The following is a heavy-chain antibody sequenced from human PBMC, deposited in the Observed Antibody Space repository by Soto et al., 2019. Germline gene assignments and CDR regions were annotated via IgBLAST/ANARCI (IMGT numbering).Heavy chain of an antibody. D-gene: IGHD1-1*01. Sequence: GGSLRLSCAASGCTFSSYAIHWVRQAPGKGLEWVAVIAYDGRNKYYADSVKGRFTISRDNSKNTLYLQMNSLRIEDTAVHYCARELERVFDYWGQGTLVTVSS. CDR2: IAYDGRNK. CDR3: ARELERVFDY. V-gene: IGHV3-30*04. CDR1: GCTFSSYA. J-gene: IGHJ4*02.